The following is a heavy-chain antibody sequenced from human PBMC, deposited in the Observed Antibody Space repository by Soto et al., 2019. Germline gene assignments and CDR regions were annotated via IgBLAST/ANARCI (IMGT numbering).Heavy chain of an antibody. J-gene: IGHJ4*02. D-gene: IGHD3-9*01. CDR1: GGSISSSSYY. CDR3: ARHDWAKPFDY. Sequence: QLQLQESGPGLVKPSETLSLTCTVSGGSISSSSYYWGWIRQTPGKGLEWIGSIYYSGSTYYNPSLMSIVTLSVDTSKNQFSLKLSSVTAADTAVYYCARHDWAKPFDYWGQGTLVTVSS. V-gene: IGHV4-39*01. CDR2: IYYSGST.